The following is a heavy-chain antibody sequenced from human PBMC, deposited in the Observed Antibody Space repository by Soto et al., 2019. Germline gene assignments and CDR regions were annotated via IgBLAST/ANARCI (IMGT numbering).Heavy chain of an antibody. J-gene: IGHJ5*02. Sequence: SETLSLTCTVSGGSISSGNYYWTWIRQHPGKGLEWIGYIYYTGSTYYNPSLKSRVTISLDTSKNQFPLKLSSVTAADTAGYYCARGVTRKRLDPWGQGTLVTVSS. CDR3: ARGVTRKRLDP. CDR2: IYYTGST. V-gene: IGHV4-31*02. CDR1: GGSISSGNYY.